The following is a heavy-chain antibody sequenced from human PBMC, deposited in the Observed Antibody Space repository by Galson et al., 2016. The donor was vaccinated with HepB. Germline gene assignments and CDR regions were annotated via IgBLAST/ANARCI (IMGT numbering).Heavy chain of an antibody. CDR1: GFTFSCCG. D-gene: IGHD3-10*01. J-gene: IGHJ6*03. V-gene: IGHV3-33*01. CDR3: ETEYKNSSGHMDV. Sequence: SLRLSCAASGFTFSCCGMHWVRQAPGKGLEWVAVIWPDATNEYYGDAVRGRFTISRDNAKRSLYLQMNSLRDEDTAVYYCETEYKNSSGHMDVWGKGTMVTVSS. CDR2: IWPDATNE.